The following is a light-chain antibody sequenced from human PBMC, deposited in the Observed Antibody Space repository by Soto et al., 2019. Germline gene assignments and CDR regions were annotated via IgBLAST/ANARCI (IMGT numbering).Light chain of an antibody. CDR2: KTS. Sequence: DIVLTQTPLSLVVTLGQPASISCKSSQSLAFRDGNIYLNWLQQRPGQPPRLLIYKTSNRFSGVPDRFSGSGAGTEFTLKISTVEAEDVGVYYCVEAALLPLAFGQGPKVEIK. CDR1: QSLAFRDGNIY. CDR3: VEAALLPLA. J-gene: IGKJ1*01. V-gene: IGKV2-24*01.